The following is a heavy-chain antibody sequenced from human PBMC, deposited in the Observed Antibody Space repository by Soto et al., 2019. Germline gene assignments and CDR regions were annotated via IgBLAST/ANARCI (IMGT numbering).Heavy chain of an antibody. Sequence: ESGGGVVQPGRSLKLSCVASGFTLSNYALHWVRQAPGKGPEWMAFISNDGSNKLYADSVKGRFTISRDNSKNTLYLEMNSLRPEDTAVFYCARAGGGYLDYWGQGTLVTVSS. J-gene: IGHJ4*02. CDR1: GFTLSNYA. CDR2: ISNDGSNK. D-gene: IGHD3-22*01. CDR3: ARAGGGYLDY. V-gene: IGHV3-30*04.